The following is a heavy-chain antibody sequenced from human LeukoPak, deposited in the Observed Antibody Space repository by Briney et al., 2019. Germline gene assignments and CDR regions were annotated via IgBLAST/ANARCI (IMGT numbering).Heavy chain of an antibody. CDR2: INPNSGGT. V-gene: IGHV1-2*02. J-gene: IGHJ4*02. CDR3: ARGITMVRGVISAY. Sequence: ASVKVSCKASGYTFTGYYMHWVRQAPGQGLEWMGWINPNSGGTNYAQKFQGRVTMTRDTSISTAYMELSRLRSDDTAVYYCARGITMVRGVISAYWGQGTLVTVSS. CDR1: GYTFTGYY. D-gene: IGHD3-10*01.